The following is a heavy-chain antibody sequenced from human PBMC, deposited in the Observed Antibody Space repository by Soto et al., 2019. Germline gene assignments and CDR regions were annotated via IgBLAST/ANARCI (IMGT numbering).Heavy chain of an antibody. CDR3: ARWEGYGPYNWFDP. CDR2: IYYSGST. Sequence: ASETLSLTCTVSGGSISSSSYYWGWIRQPPGKGLEWIGSIYYSGSTYYNPSLKSRVTISVDTSKNQFSLKLSSVTAADTAVYYCARWEGYGPYNWFDPWGQGTLVTVPQ. CDR1: GGSISSSSYY. J-gene: IGHJ5*02. V-gene: IGHV4-39*01. D-gene: IGHD1-26*01.